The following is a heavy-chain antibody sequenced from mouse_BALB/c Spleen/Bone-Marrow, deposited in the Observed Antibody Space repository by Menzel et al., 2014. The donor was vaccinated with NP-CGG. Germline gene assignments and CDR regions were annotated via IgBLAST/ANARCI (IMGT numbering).Heavy chain of an antibody. Sequence: EVQLQESGGGLVKPGGSLKLSCTASGFAFSSCDMSWVRQTPEKRLEWVATITSGGGNTYYPDSVKGRFSISRDNARNTLYLQMSSLRSDDTALYYCARVWDWFAYWGQGTLVTVSA. D-gene: IGHD4-1*01. CDR2: ITSGGGNT. J-gene: IGHJ3*01. CDR1: GFAFSSCD. V-gene: IGHV5-9*02. CDR3: ARVWDWFAY.